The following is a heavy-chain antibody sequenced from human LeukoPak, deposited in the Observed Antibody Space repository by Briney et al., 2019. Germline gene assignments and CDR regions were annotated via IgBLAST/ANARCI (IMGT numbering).Heavy chain of an antibody. D-gene: IGHD5-24*01. CDR1: GGTFSSYA. J-gene: IGHJ3*02. CDR2: IIPIFGTA. Sequence: GASVKVSCKASGGTFSSYAISWVRQAPGQGLEWMGGIIPIFGTANYAQKFQGRVTITTDESTSTAYMELSSLRSEDTAVYYCARDPQRWLQPGAFDIWGQGTMVTVSS. CDR3: ARDPQRWLQPGAFDI. V-gene: IGHV1-69*05.